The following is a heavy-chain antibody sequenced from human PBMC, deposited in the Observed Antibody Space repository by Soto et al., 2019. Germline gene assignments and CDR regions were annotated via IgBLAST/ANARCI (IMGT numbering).Heavy chain of an antibody. J-gene: IGHJ4*02. V-gene: IGHV3-53*02. CDR1: GFTVSSNY. CDR3: ARERHAIAAAGAVD. D-gene: IGHD6-13*01. CDR2: IYSGGST. Sequence: EVQLVETGGGLIQPGGSLRLSCAASGFTVSSNYMSWVRQAPGKGLEWVSVIYSGGSTYYADSVKGRFTISRDNSKNTLYLQMNSLRAEDTAVYYCARERHAIAAAGAVDWGQGTLVTVSS.